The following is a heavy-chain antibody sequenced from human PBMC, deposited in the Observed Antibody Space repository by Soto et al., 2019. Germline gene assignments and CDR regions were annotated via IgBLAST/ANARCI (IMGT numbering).Heavy chain of an antibody. CDR2: ISSSSSYI. J-gene: IGHJ3*02. CDR1: GFTFSSYS. CDR3: ARDGIAPGLAFDI. Sequence: GESLKISCAASGFTFSSYSMNWVRQAPGKGLEWVSSISSSSSYIYYADSVKGRFTISRDNAKNSLYLQMNSLRAEDTAVYYCARDGIAPGLAFDIWGQGTMVTVSS. V-gene: IGHV3-21*01. D-gene: IGHD1-26*01.